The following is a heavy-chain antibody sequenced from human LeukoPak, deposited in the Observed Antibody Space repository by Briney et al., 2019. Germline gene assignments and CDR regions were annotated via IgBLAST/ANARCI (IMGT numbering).Heavy chain of an antibody. CDR3: ARDLYYDNSGINLYYCYYGMDV. CDR2: ISYDGSNK. Sequence: GRSLRLPCAASGFTFSTYAFHWVRQAPGKGLEWVAVISYDGSNKYYADSVKGRFTISRDNSKNTLYLQMNSLRAEDTAVYYCARDLYYDNSGINLYYCYYGMDVWGQGTTVTVSS. CDR1: GFTFSTYA. D-gene: IGHD3-22*01. V-gene: IGHV3-30-3*01. J-gene: IGHJ6*02.